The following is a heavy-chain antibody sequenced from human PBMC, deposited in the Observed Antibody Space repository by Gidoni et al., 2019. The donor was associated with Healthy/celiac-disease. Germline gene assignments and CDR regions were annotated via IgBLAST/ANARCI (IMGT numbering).Heavy chain of an antibody. V-gene: IGHV4-39*07. Sequence: QLQLQESRPGLVKPSETLSLTCAVSGGSISSSSYYWGWIRQPPGKGLEWIGSFYYSWGTDYNPTLKSRVTISGDTSKNKYALKLSSVTAAETAVYYCARDPMDCSGGSCYPAVLWYWGQGTLVTVSS. D-gene: IGHD2-15*01. CDR3: ARDPMDCSGGSCYPAVLWY. CDR1: GGSISSSSYY. J-gene: IGHJ4*02. CDR2: FYYSWGT.